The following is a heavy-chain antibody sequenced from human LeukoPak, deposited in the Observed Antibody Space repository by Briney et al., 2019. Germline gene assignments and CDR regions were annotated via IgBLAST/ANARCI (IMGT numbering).Heavy chain of an antibody. J-gene: IGHJ5*02. CDR1: GFSFDDYG. CDR2: INWNCGIT. D-gene: IGHD1-1*01. Sequence: GGSLRLSCAASGFSFDDYGMSWVRQAPGKGLEWVSGINWNCGITDYADSVKGRFTISRDNAKNSLYLQINSVRAEHTTLYYFAAGDKELVFKRRKGGFDRWGQGNLVTVSS. CDR3: AAGDKELVFKRRKGGFDR. V-gene: IGHV3-20*04.